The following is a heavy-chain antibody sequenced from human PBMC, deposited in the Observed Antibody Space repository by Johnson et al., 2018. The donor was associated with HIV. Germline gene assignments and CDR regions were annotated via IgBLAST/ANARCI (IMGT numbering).Heavy chain of an antibody. CDR2: ISWDGGST. CDR1: GFTFDDYA. CDR3: AKDRGLERRERAFDI. Sequence: QLVESGGVVVQPGGSLRLSCGASGFTFDDYAMHWVRQAPGKGLEWVSLISWDGGSTRYSDSVQGRFTISRDNSKNSLHLQMNSLRPEDSALYYCAKDRGLERRERAFDIWGQGTMVTVSS. D-gene: IGHD1-1*01. J-gene: IGHJ3*02. V-gene: IGHV3-43D*03.